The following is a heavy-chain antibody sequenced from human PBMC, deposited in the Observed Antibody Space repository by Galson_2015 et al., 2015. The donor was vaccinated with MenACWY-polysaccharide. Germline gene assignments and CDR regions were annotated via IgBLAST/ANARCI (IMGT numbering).Heavy chain of an antibody. CDR2: VSTYNGNT. CDR1: GYTFTNYG. CDR3: ARDKQMGI. D-gene: IGHD6-13*01. Sequence: SVKVSCKASGYTFTNYGISWVRQAPGQGLEWMGWVSTYNGNTDYAQNLQGRLTMTTDTSTSAAYMELRSLSSDDTAVYYCARDKQMGIWGQGTMVTVSS. J-gene: IGHJ3*02. V-gene: IGHV1-18*01.